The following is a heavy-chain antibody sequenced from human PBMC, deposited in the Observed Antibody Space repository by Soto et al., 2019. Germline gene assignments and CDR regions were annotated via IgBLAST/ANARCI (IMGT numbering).Heavy chain of an antibody. CDR2: ITYDGFTQ. Sequence: GGSLRLSCAASGFTFSNDAMHWVRQAPGKGLEWVAVITYDGFTQNYADSVRGRFTVSRDNSKSTLSLQMNSLRPDDTAVYYCGRGPFSSSYIDYWGQGTLVTVS. CDR3: GRGPFSSSYIDY. J-gene: IGHJ4*02. V-gene: IGHV3-30*03. D-gene: IGHD6-6*01. CDR1: GFTFSNDA.